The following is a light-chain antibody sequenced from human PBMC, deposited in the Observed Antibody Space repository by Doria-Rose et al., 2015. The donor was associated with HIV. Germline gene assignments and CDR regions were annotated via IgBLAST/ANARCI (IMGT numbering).Light chain of an antibody. J-gene: IGKJ5*01. V-gene: IGKV3-20*01. Sequence: TQSPGTLSLSPGERATLSCRASQRVKSSYLAWYQQQPSQSPRLRIYDASARATGIPDRFSGSGTGTDFTLTISRLEPEDVAVYYCQQYGTSRGTFGQGTRLEIK. CDR3: QQYGTSRGT. CDR1: QRVKSSY. CDR2: DAS.